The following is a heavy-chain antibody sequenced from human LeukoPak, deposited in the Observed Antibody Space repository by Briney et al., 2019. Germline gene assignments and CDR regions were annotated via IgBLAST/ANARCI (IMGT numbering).Heavy chain of an antibody. Sequence: PSGTLSLTCAVSGGSISSSNWWSWVRQPPGKGLEWIGEIYHSGSTNYNPSLKSRVTISVDKSKNQFSLKLSSVTAADTAVYYCASGYSYGSYYFDYWGQGTLVTVSS. V-gene: IGHV4-4*02. CDR2: IYHSGST. D-gene: IGHD5-18*01. CDR1: GGSISSSNW. J-gene: IGHJ4*02. CDR3: ASGYSYGSYYFDY.